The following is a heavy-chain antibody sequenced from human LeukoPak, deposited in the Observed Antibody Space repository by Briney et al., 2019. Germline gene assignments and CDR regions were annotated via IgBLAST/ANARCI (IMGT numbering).Heavy chain of an antibody. V-gene: IGHV1-69*13. CDR2: IIPIFGTA. D-gene: IGHD1-26*01. Sequence: SVKVSCKASGGTFSSYAITRVRQAPGQGLEWMGGIIPIFGTANYAQKFQGRVTITADESTSTAYMELSSLRSEDTAVYYCARAALGGSYLGYYYYYYMDVWGKGTTVTVSS. CDR1: GGTFSSYA. CDR3: ARAALGGSYLGYYYYYYMDV. J-gene: IGHJ6*03.